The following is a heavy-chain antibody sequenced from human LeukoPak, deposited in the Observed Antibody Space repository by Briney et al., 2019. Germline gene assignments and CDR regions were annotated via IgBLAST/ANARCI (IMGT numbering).Heavy chain of an antibody. CDR2: NHWKGGRT. D-gene: IGHD6-13*01. CDR3: ARAGGLYSSSWFDY. CDR1: GLTYDDLG. Sequence: GGSLRLFCAASGLTYDDLGMRWASQPPGKGREWVSGNHWKGGRTVYADSVKGRFTISRDNAKNSRYLQMNSLRAEDTALYYCARAGGLYSSSWFDYWRQGTVVSVS. V-gene: IGHV3-20*04. J-gene: IGHJ4*02.